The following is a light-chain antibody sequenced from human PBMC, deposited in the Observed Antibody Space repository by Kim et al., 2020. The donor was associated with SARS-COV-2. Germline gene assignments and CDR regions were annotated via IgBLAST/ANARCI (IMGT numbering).Light chain of an antibody. CDR1: SSDVGGYNY. Sequence: GQSVTIASTGTSSDVGGYNYVSWYQQHPGKAPKLMMYDVSKRPAGVPDRFSGSKSGNTASLTISGLQAEDEADYYCCSYAGSYTWVFGGGTQLTVL. V-gene: IGLV2-11*03. CDR3: CSYAGSYTWV. J-gene: IGLJ3*02. CDR2: DVS.